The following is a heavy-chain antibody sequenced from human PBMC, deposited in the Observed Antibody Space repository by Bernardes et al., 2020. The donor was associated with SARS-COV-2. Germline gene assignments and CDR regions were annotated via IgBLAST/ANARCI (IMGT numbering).Heavy chain of an antibody. D-gene: IGHD3-10*01. CDR3: ARQDYDGSGSYGTGGMDV. CDR2: IYPGDSET. J-gene: IGHJ6*02. CDR1: GYSFSNYW. Sequence: ESLKISCKVSGYSFSNYWIGWVRQMPGKGLEWMGIIYPGDSETRYSPSFQGQVTISADKSISTTYLQWSSLKASDTAMYYCARQDYDGSGSYGTGGMDVWGQGTTVTVSS. V-gene: IGHV5-51*01.